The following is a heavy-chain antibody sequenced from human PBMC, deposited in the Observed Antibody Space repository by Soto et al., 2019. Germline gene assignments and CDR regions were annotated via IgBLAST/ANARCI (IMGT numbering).Heavy chain of an antibody. D-gene: IGHD3-10*02. CDR1: GGSISSSNW. V-gene: IGHV4-4*02. Sequence: SETLSLTCAVSGGSISSSNWCCWVRQPPGKGLEWIAETYHRGSTNSNPPLKNRVTISLDKSKNQFSLKLSSVTVADSAMYYGARLYVSCCNYWGKGTLVTVS. CDR3: ARLYVSCCNY. J-gene: IGHJ4*02. CDR2: TYHRGST.